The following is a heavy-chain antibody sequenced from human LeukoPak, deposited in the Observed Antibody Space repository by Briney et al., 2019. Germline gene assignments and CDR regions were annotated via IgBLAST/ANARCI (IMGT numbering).Heavy chain of an antibody. D-gene: IGHD2-21*01. CDR1: GGSINSGDYY. V-gene: IGHV4-30-4*01. CDR2: IYYSEST. J-gene: IGHJ6*02. CDR3: ARVIYGDYYFYGLDV. Sequence: PSQTLSLTCTVSGGSINSGDYYWRWIRQPPGKGLEWIGYIYYSESTYYNPSLKSRLTISIDTSKNQFSLKLSSVTAADTAVYYCARVIYGDYYFYGLDVWGQGTTVTVSS.